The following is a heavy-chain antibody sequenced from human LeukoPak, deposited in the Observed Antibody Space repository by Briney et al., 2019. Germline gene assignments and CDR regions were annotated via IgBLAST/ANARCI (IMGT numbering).Heavy chain of an antibody. CDR2: INPNSGGT. J-gene: IGHJ4*02. CDR3: ATNPYYYDSSGYYT. Sequence: ASVKVSCKASGYTFTGYCMHWVRQAPGQGLEWMGRINPNSGGTNYAQTFQGRVTMTRDTSISTAYMELSSLRSEDTAVYYCATNPYYYDSSGYYTWGQGTLVTVSS. V-gene: IGHV1-2*06. D-gene: IGHD3-22*01. CDR1: GYTFTGYC.